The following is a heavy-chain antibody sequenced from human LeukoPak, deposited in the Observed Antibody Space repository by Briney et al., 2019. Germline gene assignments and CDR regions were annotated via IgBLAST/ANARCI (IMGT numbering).Heavy chain of an antibody. D-gene: IGHD1-1*01. Sequence: SETLSLTCIVSGDSISTSHYYWGWIRQAPVKGLEWIGNIHYTGSTYYNPSLKNRVSMSVDTSKSHFSLNLTSVTAADTAVYYCVRLPTGYPNWFDPWGQGTLVTVSS. V-gene: IGHV4-39*02. CDR3: VRLPTGYPNWFDP. CDR2: IHYTGST. J-gene: IGHJ5*02. CDR1: GDSISTSHYY.